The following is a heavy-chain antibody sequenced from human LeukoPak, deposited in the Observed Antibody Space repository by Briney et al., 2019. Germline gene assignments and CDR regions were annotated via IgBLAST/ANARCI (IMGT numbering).Heavy chain of an antibody. Sequence: PGGSLRLSCAASGFTFSSYGMHWVRQAPGKGLEWVAVISYDGSNKYYADSVKGRFTISRDNSKNTMYLQMNSLRVEDTAVYYCAKDRYYYDSRGMDVWGKGTTVTVSS. J-gene: IGHJ6*03. CDR2: ISYDGSNK. D-gene: IGHD3-22*01. CDR1: GFTFSSYG. V-gene: IGHV3-30*18. CDR3: AKDRYYYDSRGMDV.